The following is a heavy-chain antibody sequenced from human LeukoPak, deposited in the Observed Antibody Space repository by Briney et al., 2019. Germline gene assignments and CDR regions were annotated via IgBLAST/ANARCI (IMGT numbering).Heavy chain of an antibody. CDR1: GGSISSSSYY. J-gene: IGHJ4*02. V-gene: IGHV4-39*01. Sequence: SETLSLTCTVSGGSISSSSYYWGWIRQPPGKGLEWIGSIYYSGSTYYNPSLKSRVTISVDTSKNQFSLKLSSVTAADTAVYYCARLWYSGSYYVNYFDYWGQGTLVTVSS. CDR3: ARLWYSGSYYVNYFDY. CDR2: IYYSGST. D-gene: IGHD1-26*01.